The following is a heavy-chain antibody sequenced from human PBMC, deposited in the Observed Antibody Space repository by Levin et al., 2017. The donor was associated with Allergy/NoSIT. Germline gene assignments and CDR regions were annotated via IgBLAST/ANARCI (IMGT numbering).Heavy chain of an antibody. D-gene: IGHD6-19*01. J-gene: IGHJ4*02. CDR3: ARHEIPSGWDLYFDY. CDR2: IYYSGST. CDR1: DGSISSYY. V-gene: IGHV4-59*08. Sequence: SQTLSLTCTVSDGSISSYYWSWLRQPPGKGLEWIGYIYYSGSTNYNPSLKSRVTISVDTSKNQFSLKLSSVTAADTAVYYCARHEIPSGWDLYFDYWGQGTLVTVSS.